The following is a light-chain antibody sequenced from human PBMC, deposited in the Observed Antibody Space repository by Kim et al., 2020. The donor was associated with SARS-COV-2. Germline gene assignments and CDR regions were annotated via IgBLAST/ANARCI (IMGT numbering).Light chain of an antibody. J-gene: IGKJ4*01. Sequence: EIVLTQSPGTLSLSPGERATLSCRASQSVSSSYLAWYQQKPGQAPRLLIYAASSRATDIPDRFSGNGSGTDFTLTIRRLEPEDFAVYYCQQYGSSPLTFGGGTKVEI. CDR3: QQYGSSPLT. CDR1: QSVSSSY. CDR2: AAS. V-gene: IGKV3-20*01.